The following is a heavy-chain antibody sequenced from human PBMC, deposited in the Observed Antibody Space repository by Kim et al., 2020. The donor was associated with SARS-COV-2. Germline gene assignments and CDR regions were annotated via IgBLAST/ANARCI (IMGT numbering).Heavy chain of an antibody. Sequence: RFTISRDNSKNTLYLQMNSLRAEDTAVYYCAKELMITFGGVIVNGYGMDGWGQGTTVTVSS. J-gene: IGHJ6*02. CDR3: AKELMITFGGVIVNGYGMDG. D-gene: IGHD3-16*02. V-gene: IGHV3-30*02.